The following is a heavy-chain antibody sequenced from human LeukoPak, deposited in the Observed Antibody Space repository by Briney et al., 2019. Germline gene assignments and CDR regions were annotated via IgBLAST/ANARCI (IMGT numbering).Heavy chain of an antibody. D-gene: IGHD6-19*01. CDR2: ISNTDETR. CDR1: GFNFRSYE. J-gene: IGHJ4*02. V-gene: IGHV3-48*03. Sequence: PGGSLRLSCAASGFNFRSYEMNWVRQAPGKGLEWVSYISNTDETRTYADSVKGRFTISRDNAKNSLHLEMNSLRAEDTAVYYCAREIVSAVAGNFDCWGQGTLVTVSS. CDR3: AREIVSAVAGNFDC.